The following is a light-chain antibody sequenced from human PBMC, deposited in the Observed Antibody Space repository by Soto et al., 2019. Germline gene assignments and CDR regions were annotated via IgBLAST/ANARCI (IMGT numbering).Light chain of an antibody. J-gene: IGLJ1*01. CDR1: SSDVGVYIY. CDR2: DVS. CDR3: SSYTTSSTYV. Sequence: QAVVTQPASVSGSPGQSITISCTGSSSDVGVYIYVSWYQQHPGKAPQLMLYDVSNRPSGVSNRFSGSKSGNTASLTISGLQAEDEADYYCSSYTTSSTYVFGTGPSSPS. V-gene: IGLV2-14*01.